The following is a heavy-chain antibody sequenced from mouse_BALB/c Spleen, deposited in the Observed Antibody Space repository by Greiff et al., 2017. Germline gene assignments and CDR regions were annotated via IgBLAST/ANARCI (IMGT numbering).Heavy chain of an antibody. CDR3: ASLYDGVDY. CDR1: GFSLTSYG. CDR2: VWAGGST. J-gene: IGHJ2*01. V-gene: IGHV2-9*02. Sequence: VKLVESGPGLVAPSQSLSITCTVSGFSLTSYGVHWVRQPPGKGLEWLGVVWAGGSTNYNSALMSRLSISKDNSKSQVFLKMNSLQTDDTAMYYCASLYDGVDYWGQGTTLTVSS. D-gene: IGHD2-3*01.